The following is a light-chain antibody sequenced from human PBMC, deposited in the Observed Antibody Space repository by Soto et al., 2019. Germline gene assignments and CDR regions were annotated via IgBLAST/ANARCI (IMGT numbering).Light chain of an antibody. CDR1: QRISGW. Sequence: DIQMTQSPSTLSASVGDTVTITCRASQRISGWLAWHQQKPGXXPKLLIYDVSALRRGVPPRFSGSVSGTXFILXXRSLQPDDFATYYSQQDDSLSVTFGQGTKVDMK. CDR3: QQDDSLSVT. V-gene: IGKV1-5*01. CDR2: DVS. J-gene: IGKJ1*01.